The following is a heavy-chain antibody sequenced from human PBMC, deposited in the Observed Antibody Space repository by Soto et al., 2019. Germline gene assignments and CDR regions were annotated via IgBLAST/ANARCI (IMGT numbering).Heavy chain of an antibody. Sequence: QVQLVESGGGVVQPGRSLRLSCAASGFTFSSYGMHWVRQAPGKGLEWLAVISYDGSIKYYADSVKSRFTISRDNSKKTLYLQMNSLRAEETGVYYCAKEHQWYSSGWSLDDAFDIWGQGTMVTLSS. CDR2: ISYDGSIK. J-gene: IGHJ3*02. V-gene: IGHV3-30*18. CDR3: AKEHQWYSSGWSLDDAFDI. CDR1: GFTFSSYG. D-gene: IGHD6-19*01.